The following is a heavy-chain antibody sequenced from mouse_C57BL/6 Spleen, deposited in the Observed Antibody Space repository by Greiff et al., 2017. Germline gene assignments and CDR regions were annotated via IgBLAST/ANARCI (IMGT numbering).Heavy chain of an antibody. D-gene: IGHD3-1*01. Sequence: EVKLMESGGGLVKPGGSLKLSCAASGFTFSDYGMHWVRQAPEKGLEWVAYISSGSSTIYYADTVKGRFTIYRDNAKNTLFLQMTSLRSEDTAMYYCARGLWAYWGQGTLVTVSA. CDR2: ISSGSSTI. CDR1: GFTFSDYG. CDR3: ARGLWAY. V-gene: IGHV5-17*01. J-gene: IGHJ3*01.